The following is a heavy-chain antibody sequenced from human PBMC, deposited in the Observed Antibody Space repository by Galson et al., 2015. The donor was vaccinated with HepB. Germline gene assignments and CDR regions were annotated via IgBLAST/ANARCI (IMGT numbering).Heavy chain of an antibody. V-gene: IGHV2-70*04. J-gene: IGHJ5*02. CDR3: VRIGPAAVDS. CDR1: GFSLNSREPR. CDR2: VEWDNKK. Sequence: PALVKPTQTLTLTCTFSGFSLNSREPRVSWIRQPPGKALEWLARVEWDNKKFYRASLKTRLPISKDTSQNQVVLTLTNVDPVDTATYYCVRIGPAAVDSWGLGTLVTVSS. D-gene: IGHD6-13*01.